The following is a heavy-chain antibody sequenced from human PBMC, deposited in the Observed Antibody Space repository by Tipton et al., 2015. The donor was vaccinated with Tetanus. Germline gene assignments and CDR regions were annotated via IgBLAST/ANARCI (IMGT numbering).Heavy chain of an antibody. CDR3: ASGSSIRHGLDV. Sequence: QSGAEVKKPGASVKVSCKASGYTFTSYGLNWVRKAAGRGFEWMGWLNPKSGSAAYAPRFQGRVTMTTNTSITTAFMEAASLTYEDTAVYYCASGSSIRHGLDVWGHGTSVTVSS. J-gene: IGHJ6*02. CDR2: LNPKSGSA. CDR1: GYTFTSYG. D-gene: IGHD2-2*01. V-gene: IGHV1-8*02.